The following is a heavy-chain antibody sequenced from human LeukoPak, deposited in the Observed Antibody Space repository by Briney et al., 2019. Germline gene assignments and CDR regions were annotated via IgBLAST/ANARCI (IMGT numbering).Heavy chain of an antibody. CDR3: ARKRHYYDSSGYYYYYHYYMDV. D-gene: IGHD3-22*01. Sequence: PGGSLRLSCAASGFTFSSYWMHWVRQAPGNGLVWVSRINSDGSSTSYADSGRGRFTISRDNAKNTLYLQMNSLRAEDTAVYYCARKRHYYDSSGYYYYYHYYMDVWGKGTTVTVSS. CDR2: INSDGSST. J-gene: IGHJ6*03. CDR1: GFTFSSYW. V-gene: IGHV3-74*01.